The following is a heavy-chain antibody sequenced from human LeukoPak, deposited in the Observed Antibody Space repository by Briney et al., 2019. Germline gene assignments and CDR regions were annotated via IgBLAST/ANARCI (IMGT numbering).Heavy chain of an antibody. Sequence: SETLSLTCAVYGGSFSDYYWSWIRQSPGKGLEWIGEINHSGNSNYNPSLTSRVTMPVDTSKKQFFLKLSSVTAADTAVYYCARGRFQRRFMAIPFDPWGQGTLVIVSS. CDR3: ARGRFQRRFMAIPFDP. CDR2: INHSGNS. V-gene: IGHV4-34*01. D-gene: IGHD2-21*01. J-gene: IGHJ5*02. CDR1: GGSFSDYY.